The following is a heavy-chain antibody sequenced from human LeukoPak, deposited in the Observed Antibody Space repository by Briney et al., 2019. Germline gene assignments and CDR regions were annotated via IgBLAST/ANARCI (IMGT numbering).Heavy chain of an antibody. CDR2: ISSSSSYI. J-gene: IGHJ6*02. CDR3: ARELGYCGGDCYSSSYGMDV. V-gene: IGHV3-21*01. CDR1: GFTFSSYS. D-gene: IGHD2-21*02. Sequence: GGSLRLSCAASGFTFSSYSMNWVRQAPGKGLEWVSSISSSSSYIYYADSVKGRFTISRDNAKNSLYLQMNSLRAEDTAVYYCARELGYCGGDCYSSSYGMDVWGQGTTVTVSS.